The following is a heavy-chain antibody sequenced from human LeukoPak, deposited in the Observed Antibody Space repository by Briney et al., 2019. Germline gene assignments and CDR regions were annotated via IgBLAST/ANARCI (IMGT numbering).Heavy chain of an antibody. Sequence: ASVKVSCKPSGYTFTCYYMHWVRQAPGQGLEWMGRINPNSGDTNYAQKFQGRATMTGDTSITTAYMELNSLRSDDTAVYYCAKAKPQGSDRDFDYWGQGTLVTVSS. CDR1: GYTFTCYY. J-gene: IGHJ4*02. D-gene: IGHD1-14*01. V-gene: IGHV1-2*06. CDR3: AKAKPQGSDRDFDY. CDR2: INPNSGDT.